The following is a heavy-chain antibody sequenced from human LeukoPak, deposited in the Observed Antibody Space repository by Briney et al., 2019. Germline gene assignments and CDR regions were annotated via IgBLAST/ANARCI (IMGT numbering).Heavy chain of an antibody. J-gene: IGHJ4*02. CDR1: GYTFTSYY. V-gene: IGHV1-18*04. CDR3: ARDLEPLSWELVNFDY. CDR2: ISAYNGNT. Sequence: ASVKVSCKASGYTFTSYYMHWVRQAPGQGLEWMGWISAYNGNTDYAQKLQGRVTMTTDTSTSTAYMELRSLRSDDTAVYYCARDLEPLSWELVNFDYWGQGTLVTVSS. D-gene: IGHD1-26*01.